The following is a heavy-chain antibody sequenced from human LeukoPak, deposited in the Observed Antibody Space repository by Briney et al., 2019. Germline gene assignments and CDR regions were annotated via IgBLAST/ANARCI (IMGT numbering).Heavy chain of an antibody. CDR1: GFTFNNYW. Sequence: GGSLRLSCAASGFTFNNYWMSWVRQAPGKGLEWVANIKPDENEKFYVDSVKGRFTISRDNAKNSLYLQMNSLRAEDTAVYYCARDLHDSSGYYTPGNYWGQGTLVTVSS. J-gene: IGHJ4*02. V-gene: IGHV3-7*01. CDR2: IKPDENEK. D-gene: IGHD3-22*01. CDR3: ARDLHDSSGYYTPGNY.